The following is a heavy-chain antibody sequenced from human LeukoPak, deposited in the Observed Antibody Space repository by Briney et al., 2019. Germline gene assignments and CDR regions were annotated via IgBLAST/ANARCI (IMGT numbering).Heavy chain of an antibody. J-gene: IGHJ4*02. CDR3: ATYRQVLLPFES. Sequence: GGSLRLSCAASGFTFSSYSMSWVRQAPGKGLEWVSSIFPSGGEIHYADSVRGRFTISRDNSKSTLSLQMNSLRAEDTAIYYCATYRQVLLPFESWGQGTLVTVSS. V-gene: IGHV3-23*01. D-gene: IGHD2-8*02. CDR1: GFTFSSYS. CDR2: IFPSGGEI.